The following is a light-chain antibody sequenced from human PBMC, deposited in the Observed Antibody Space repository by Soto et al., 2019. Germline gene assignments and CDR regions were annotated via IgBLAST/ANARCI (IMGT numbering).Light chain of an antibody. CDR1: SSNIGSTY. V-gene: IGLV1-47*01. Sequence: QSVLTQPPSASGTPGQRVTISCSGGSSNIGSTYVYWYQHLPGTAPKLLIYKNYQRPSGVPDRFSGSKSGPSASLAISGLRSEDEADYYCATWDDSLSAWVFGGGTKLTVL. CDR2: KNY. J-gene: IGLJ3*02. CDR3: ATWDDSLSAWV.